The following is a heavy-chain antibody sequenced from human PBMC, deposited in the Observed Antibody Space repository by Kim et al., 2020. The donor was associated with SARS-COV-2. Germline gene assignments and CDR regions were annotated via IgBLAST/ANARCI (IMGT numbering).Heavy chain of an antibody. CDR2: IYTSGST. Sequence: SETLSLTCTVSGGSISSYYWSWIRQPAGKGLEWIGRIYTSGSTNYNPSLKSRVTMSVDTSKNQLSLKLSSVTAADTAVYYCARDALYSSSWYGWVNWFDPWGQGTLVTVSS. CDR3: ARDALYSSSWYGWVNWFDP. D-gene: IGHD6-13*01. CDR1: GGSISSYY. J-gene: IGHJ5*02. V-gene: IGHV4-4*07.